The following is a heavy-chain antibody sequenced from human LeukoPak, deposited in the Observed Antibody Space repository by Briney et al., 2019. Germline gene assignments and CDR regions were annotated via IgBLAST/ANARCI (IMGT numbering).Heavy chain of an antibody. V-gene: IGHV4-38-2*02. Sequence: SETLSLTCAVSGYSISSGYYWGWIRQPPGKGLEWIGSIYHSGSTYYNPSLKSRVTISVDKSKNQFSLKLSSVTAADTAMYFCARDKLVVVAGWFDPWGQGTLVTVSS. D-gene: IGHD3-22*01. CDR2: IYHSGST. J-gene: IGHJ5*02. CDR3: ARDKLVVVAGWFDP. CDR1: GYSISSGYY.